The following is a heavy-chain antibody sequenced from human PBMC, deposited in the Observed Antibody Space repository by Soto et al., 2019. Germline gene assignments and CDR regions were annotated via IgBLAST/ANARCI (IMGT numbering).Heavy chain of an antibody. CDR1: GFTFSNAW. CDR2: IKSKTDGGTT. CDR3: TTDRTAIYAKHYYYYGMDV. Sequence: GGSLRLSCAASGFTFSNAWMSWVRQAPGKGLEWVGRIKSKTDGGTTDYAAPVKGRFTISRDDSKNTPYLQMNSLKTEDTAVYYCTTDRTAIYAKHYYYYGMDVWGQGTTVTVSS. D-gene: IGHD1-1*01. J-gene: IGHJ6*02. V-gene: IGHV3-15*01.